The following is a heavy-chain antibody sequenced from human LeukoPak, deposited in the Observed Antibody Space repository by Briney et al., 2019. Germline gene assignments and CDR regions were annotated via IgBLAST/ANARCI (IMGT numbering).Heavy chain of an antibody. CDR2: IYHSGST. CDR1: GYSISSGYY. D-gene: IGHD3-22*01. J-gene: IGHJ4*02. CDR3: ARPIYYDSSGYLY. Sequence: SETLSLTCAVSGYSISSGYYWGWIRQPPGKGLEWIGSIYHSGSTYYNPSLKSRVTISVDTSKNQFSLKLSSVTAADTAVYYCARPIYYDSSGYLYWGQGTLLTVSS. V-gene: IGHV4-38-2*01.